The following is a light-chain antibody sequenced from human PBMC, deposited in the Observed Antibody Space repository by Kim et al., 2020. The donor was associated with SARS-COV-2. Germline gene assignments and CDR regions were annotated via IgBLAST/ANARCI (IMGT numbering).Light chain of an antibody. J-gene: IGKJ2*01. CDR2: WAS. V-gene: IGKV4-1*01. Sequence: RATINCKSSQSVLSSSNNKNYLAWYQHKPRQPPKLLIYWASTRESGVPDRFSGSGSGTDFTLTISSLQAEDVAIYYCQQYYSFPYTFGQGTKLEI. CDR3: QQYYSFPYT. CDR1: QSVLSSSNNKNY.